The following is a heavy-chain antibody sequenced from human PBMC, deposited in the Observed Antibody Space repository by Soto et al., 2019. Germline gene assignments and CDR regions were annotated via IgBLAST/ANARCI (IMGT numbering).Heavy chain of an antibody. CDR3: ARTGTTVTRDAFDI. Sequence: SLTCAVYGGSFSGYYWSWIRQPPGKGLEWIGEINHSGSTNYNPSLKSRVTISVDTSKNQFSLKLSSVTAADTAVYYCARTGTTVTRDAFDIWGQGTMVTVSS. D-gene: IGHD4-17*01. J-gene: IGHJ3*02. CDR2: INHSGST. V-gene: IGHV4-34*01. CDR1: GGSFSGYY.